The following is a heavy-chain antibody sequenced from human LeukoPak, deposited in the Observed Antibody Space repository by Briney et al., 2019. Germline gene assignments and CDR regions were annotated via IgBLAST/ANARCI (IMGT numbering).Heavy chain of an antibody. CDR3: AGGEYDFWSGYYLGGLY. J-gene: IGHJ4*02. Sequence: RSGGSLRLSCSASGFTFSSYARHWVRQAPGKGLEYVSAISSNGGSTYYADSVKGRFTISRDNSKNTLYLQMSSLRAEDTAVYYCAGGEYDFWSGYYLGGLYWGQGTLVTVSS. CDR2: ISSNGGST. D-gene: IGHD3-3*01. V-gene: IGHV3-64D*06. CDR1: GFTFSSYA.